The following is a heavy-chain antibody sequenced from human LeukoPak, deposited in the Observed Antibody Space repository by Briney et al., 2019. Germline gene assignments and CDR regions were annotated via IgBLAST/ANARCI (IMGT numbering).Heavy chain of an antibody. J-gene: IGHJ4*02. D-gene: IGHD6-19*01. CDR3: ARVAWYSSGWYDY. V-gene: IGHV3-30*03. Sequence: GGSLRLSCAASGFTFSNYGMHWVRQAPGKGLEWVAVISYDGSNKYYADSVKGRFTISRDNSKNTLYLQMNSLRAEDTAVYYCARVAWYSSGWYDYWGQGTLVTVSS. CDR2: ISYDGSNK. CDR1: GFTFSNYG.